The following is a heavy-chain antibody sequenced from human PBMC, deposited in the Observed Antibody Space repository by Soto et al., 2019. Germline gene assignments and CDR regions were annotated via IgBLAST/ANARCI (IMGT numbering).Heavy chain of an antibody. Sequence: ESGGGVVQPGRSLRLSCAASGFTFSSYGMHWVRQAPGKGLEWVAVISYDGSNKYYADSVKGRFTISRDNSKNTLYLQMNSLRAEDTAVYYCAKEPGYSGYDKSFFDYWGQGTLVTVSS. CDR1: GFTFSSYG. V-gene: IGHV3-30*18. D-gene: IGHD5-12*01. J-gene: IGHJ4*02. CDR3: AKEPGYSGYDKSFFDY. CDR2: ISYDGSNK.